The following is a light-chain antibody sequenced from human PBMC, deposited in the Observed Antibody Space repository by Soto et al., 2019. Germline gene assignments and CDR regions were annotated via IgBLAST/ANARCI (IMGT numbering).Light chain of an antibody. V-gene: IGKV3-15*01. CDR1: QSVSSN. CDR3: QQYDNWPPTWT. J-gene: IGKJ1*01. Sequence: EIVMTQSPATLSVSPGERATLSCRASQSVSSNLAWYQQKPGQAPRLLIYGASTGATGIPARFSGSGSGTEFTLTISSLQSEDFAAYYCQQYDNWPPTWTFGQGTKVDIK. CDR2: GAS.